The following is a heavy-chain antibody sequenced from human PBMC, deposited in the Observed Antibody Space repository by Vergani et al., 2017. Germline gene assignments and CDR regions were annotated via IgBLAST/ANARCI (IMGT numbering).Heavy chain of an antibody. CDR2: IYPADSDT. CDR1: EYSFGNYW. J-gene: IGHJ4*02. CDR3: ARHTTYTDS. V-gene: IGHV5-51*01. Sequence: EVELVQSGPEMRKPGESLKISCKGSEYSFGNYWIGWVRQMPGKGLEWMGIIYPADSDTRYSPSFQGQVTISADKSTSTAFLQWDILTASDTALYYCARHTTYTDSWGQGTLVTVSS. D-gene: IGHD1-1*01.